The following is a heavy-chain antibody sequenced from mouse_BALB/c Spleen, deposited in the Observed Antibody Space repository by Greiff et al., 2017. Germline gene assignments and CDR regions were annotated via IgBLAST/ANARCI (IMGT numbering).Heavy chain of an antibody. CDR2: INPGSGGT. Sequence: QVQLKESGAELVRPGTSVKVSCKASGYAFTNYLIEWVKQRPGQGLEWIGVINPGSGGTNYNEKFKGKATLTADKSSSTAYMLLSSLTSDDSAVYFCARDGNSYYFDYWGQGTTLTVSS. J-gene: IGHJ2*01. V-gene: IGHV1-54*01. D-gene: IGHD2-1*01. CDR3: ARDGNSYYFDY. CDR1: GYAFTNYL.